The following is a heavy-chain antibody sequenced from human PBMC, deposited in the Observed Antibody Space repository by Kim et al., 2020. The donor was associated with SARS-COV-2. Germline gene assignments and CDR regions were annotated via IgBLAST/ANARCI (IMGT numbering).Heavy chain of an antibody. Sequence: GGSLRLSCAASGFTISRYALTWVRQAPGKVPEWVSTICDSDSNTHYVDSVKGRFTISRDNSKSTLWLEMNSLRADDTAVYYCAKGGRNRCYSRLEYWGQGALVTVSS. CDR3: AKGGRNRCYSRLEY. J-gene: IGHJ4*02. CDR1: GFTISRYA. CDR2: ICDSDSNT. V-gene: IGHV3-23*01. D-gene: IGHD2-15*01.